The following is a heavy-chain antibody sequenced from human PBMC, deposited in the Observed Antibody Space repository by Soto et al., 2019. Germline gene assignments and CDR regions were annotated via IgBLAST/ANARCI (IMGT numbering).Heavy chain of an antibody. D-gene: IGHD6-19*01. CDR3: ARGYSSGGAGMDV. CDR2: IKPSSGNT. Sequence: ASVKVSCKASGDTFTSYDIKWLRQATAQGVEWMGWIKPSSGNTGYAQKIQGRVTMTRNNSIRTDYMELSSLRSEDTAVYHCARGYSSGGAGMDVLGHGTTVTGSS. J-gene: IGHJ6*02. CDR1: GDTFTSYD. V-gene: IGHV1-8*01.